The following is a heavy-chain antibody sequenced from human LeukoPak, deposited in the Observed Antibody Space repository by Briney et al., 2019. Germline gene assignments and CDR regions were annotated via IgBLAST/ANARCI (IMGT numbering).Heavy chain of an antibody. CDR3: AQKSNSDWFIDY. CDR2: ISSSGNTI. J-gene: IGHJ4*02. V-gene: IGHV3-48*02. D-gene: IGHD3-9*01. Sequence: PGGSLRLSCAASGFTFSSYSMNWVRQAPGKGLEWVSYISSSGNTIFYADSVKGRFTISRDNAKNSLYLQMNSLRDEDTAVYYCAQKSNSDWFIDYWGQGTLVTVSS. CDR1: GFTFSSYS.